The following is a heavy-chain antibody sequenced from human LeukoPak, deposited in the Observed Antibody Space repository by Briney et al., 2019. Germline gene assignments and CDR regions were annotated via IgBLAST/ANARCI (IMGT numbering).Heavy chain of an antibody. V-gene: IGHV1-18*01. CDR2: ISAYNGNT. CDR1: GYTFTSYG. J-gene: IGHJ5*02. CDR3: ARAIQLWFGELLSWFDP. Sequence: ASVKVSCKASGYTFTSYGISWVRQAPGQGLEWMGWISAYNGNTNYAQKLQGRVTMTTDTSTSTAYMELRSLRSDDTAVYYCARAIQLWFGELLSWFDPWGQGTLVTVSS. D-gene: IGHD3-10*01.